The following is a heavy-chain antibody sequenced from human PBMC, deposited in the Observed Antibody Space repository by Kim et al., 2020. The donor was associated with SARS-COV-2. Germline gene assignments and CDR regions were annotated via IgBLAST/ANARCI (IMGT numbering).Heavy chain of an antibody. V-gene: IGHV5-51*01. J-gene: IGHJ3*02. CDR1: GYSFTSYW. Sequence: GESLKISCKGSGYSFTSYWIGWVRQMPGKGLEWMGIIYPGDSDTRYSPSFQGQVTISADKSISTAYLQWSSLKASDTAMYYCARGLGSGGQKDDAFDIWGQGTMVTVSS. CDR2: IYPGDSDT. CDR3: ARGLGSGGQKDDAFDI. D-gene: IGHD2-15*01.